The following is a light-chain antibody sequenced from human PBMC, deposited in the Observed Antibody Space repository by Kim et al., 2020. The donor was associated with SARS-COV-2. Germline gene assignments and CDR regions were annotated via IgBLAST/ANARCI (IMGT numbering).Light chain of an antibody. J-gene: IGLJ2*01. Sequence: GVTNTCTGSSSNVGAGYDVHWDQQLPGTAPHPLVYGDSNRPSGGTERFSGSKSGTSASLAITGLQAEDEADYYFHSYDRSLSGSVFGGGTKLTVL. CDR3: HSYDRSLSGSV. CDR1: SSNVGAGYD. CDR2: GDS. V-gene: IGLV1-40*01.